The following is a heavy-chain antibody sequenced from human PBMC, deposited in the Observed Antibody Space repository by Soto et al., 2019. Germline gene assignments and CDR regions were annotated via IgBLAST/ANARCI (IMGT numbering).Heavy chain of an antibody. CDR2: ISKSGTA. D-gene: IGHD3-3*01. CDR3: VRALGSRFMEWPRFDP. V-gene: IGHV4-30-4*01. CDR1: GSSIRIGGYH. J-gene: IGHJ5*02. Sequence: SETLSLTCTVSGSSIRIGGYHWTWIRHSPGKGLEWIGFISKSGTAKYNPSLSTRVSISVETSRNQFSLKLNFVSAADTAVYYCVRALGSRFMEWPRFDPWGQGKLVTVSS.